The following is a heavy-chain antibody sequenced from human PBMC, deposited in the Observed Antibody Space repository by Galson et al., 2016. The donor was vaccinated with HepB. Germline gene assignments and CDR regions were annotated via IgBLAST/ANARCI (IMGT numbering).Heavy chain of an antibody. Sequence: SLRLSCAVSGSIFSGYWMSWVRQAPGKGLEWVSSISSSSGYIYYADSVKGRFTISRDNAKNSLYLHMNSLRAEDTAVYCCAGDPVYCSSTSCYYFDYWGQGTLVTGSA. CDR3: AGDPVYCSSTSCYYFDY. J-gene: IGHJ4*02. D-gene: IGHD2-2*01. V-gene: IGHV3-21*01. CDR1: GSIFSGYW. CDR2: ISSSSGYI.